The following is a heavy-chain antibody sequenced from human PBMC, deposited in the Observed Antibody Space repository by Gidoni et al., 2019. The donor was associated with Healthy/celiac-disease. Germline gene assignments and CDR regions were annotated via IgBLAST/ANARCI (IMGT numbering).Heavy chain of an antibody. D-gene: IGHD3-10*01. V-gene: IGHV3-30*03. CDR2: ILYDGSNK. J-gene: IGHJ2*01. CDR1: VLTFSSYG. CDR3: ARDAYGDWFFDL. Sequence: QVHLVESGGGVVQPWRSLRLSCAASVLTFSSYGMHWVRQAPVKGLEWVAVILYDGSNKYYADSVKGRFTISRDNSKNTLFLQMNSLRAEDTAVYYCARDAYGDWFFDLWGRGTLVTVSS.